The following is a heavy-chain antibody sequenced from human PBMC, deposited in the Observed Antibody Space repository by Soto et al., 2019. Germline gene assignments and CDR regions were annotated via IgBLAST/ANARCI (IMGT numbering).Heavy chain of an antibody. CDR1: GFTFSDYY. D-gene: IGHD6-19*01. CDR3: ARDLAVNYYYYYMDV. CDR2: ISSSGSTI. J-gene: IGHJ6*03. Sequence: GGSLRLSCAASGFTFSDYYMSWIRQAPGKGLEWVSYISSSGSTIYYADSVKGRFTISRDNAKNSLYLQMNSLRAEDTAVYYCARDLAVNYYYYYMDVWGKGTTVTVSS. V-gene: IGHV3-11*01.